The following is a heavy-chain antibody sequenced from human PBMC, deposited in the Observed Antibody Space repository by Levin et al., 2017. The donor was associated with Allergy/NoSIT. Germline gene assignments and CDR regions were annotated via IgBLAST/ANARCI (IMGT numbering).Heavy chain of an antibody. CDR1: GGSFSGYY. V-gene: IGHV4-34*01. CDR3: ARGRYDFWSGYYTGIRGSVFDY. D-gene: IGHD3-3*01. CDR2: INHSGST. Sequence: SETLSLTCAVYGGSFSGYYWSWIRQPPGKGLEWIGEINHSGSTNYNPSLKSRVTISVDTSKNQFSLKLSSVTAADTAVYYCARGRYDFWSGYYTGIRGSVFDYWGQGTLVTVSS. J-gene: IGHJ4*02.